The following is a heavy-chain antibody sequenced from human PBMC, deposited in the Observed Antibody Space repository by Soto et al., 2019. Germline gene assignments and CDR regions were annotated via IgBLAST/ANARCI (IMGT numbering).Heavy chain of an antibody. D-gene: IGHD3-3*01. V-gene: IGHV3-64D*06. J-gene: IGHJ4*02. CDR3: VTQKRITLFGVVITSLPFGY. CDR1: GFTFSSYA. Sequence: GGSLRLSCSASGFTFSSYAMHWVRQAPGKGLEYVSAISSNGGSTYYADSVKGRFTISRDNSKNTLYLQMSSLRAEDTAVYYCVTQKRITLFGVVITSLPFGYWGQGTLVTVSS. CDR2: ISSNGGST.